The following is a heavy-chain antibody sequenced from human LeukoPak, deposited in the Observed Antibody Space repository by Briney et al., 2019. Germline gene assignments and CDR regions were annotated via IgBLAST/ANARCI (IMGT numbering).Heavy chain of an antibody. Sequence: GGSLRLSCAASGFSFSAYWMTWVRQAPGKGLEWVANIKQDGSEKYYVDSVKGRFTISRDNAKNSLYLQMISLRAEDTAVYYCARAGYTYATLYYWGQGTLVTVSS. V-gene: IGHV3-7*01. J-gene: IGHJ4*02. CDR1: GFSFSAYW. CDR2: IKQDGSEK. CDR3: ARAGYTYATLYY. D-gene: IGHD5-18*01.